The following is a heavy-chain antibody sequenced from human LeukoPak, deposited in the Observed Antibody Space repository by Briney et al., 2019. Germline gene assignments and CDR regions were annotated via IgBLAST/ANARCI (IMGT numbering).Heavy chain of an antibody. J-gene: IGHJ6*02. CDR2: IIPIFGTA. V-gene: IGHV1-69*13. Sequence: EASVKVSCKASGYTFTINYIHWVRQAPGQGLEWMGGIIPIFGTANYAQKFQGRVTITADESTSTAYMELSSLRSEDTAVYYCARSVDSSGWPYYCYGMDVWGQGTTVTVSS. CDR3: ARSVDSSGWPYYCYGMDV. D-gene: IGHD6-19*01. CDR1: GYTFTINY.